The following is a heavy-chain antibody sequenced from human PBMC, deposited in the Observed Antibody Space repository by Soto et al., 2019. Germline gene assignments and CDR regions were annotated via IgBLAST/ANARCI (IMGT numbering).Heavy chain of an antibody. CDR1: GFTFSSYA. V-gene: IGHV3-23*01. D-gene: IGHD6-13*01. J-gene: IGHJ5*02. CDR3: AKLDGSSWYVGSNWFDP. CDR2: ISGSGGST. Sequence: GGSLRLSCAASGFTFSSYAMSWVRQAPGKGLEWVSAISGSGGSTYYADSVKGRFTISRDNSKNTLYLQMNSLRAEDTAVYYCAKLDGSSWYVGSNWFDPWGQGTLVTVSS.